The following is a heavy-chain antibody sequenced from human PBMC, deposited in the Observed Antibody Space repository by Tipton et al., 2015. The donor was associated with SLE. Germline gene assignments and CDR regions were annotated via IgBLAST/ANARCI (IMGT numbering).Heavy chain of an antibody. J-gene: IGHJ4*02. CDR2: ISSSSSYI. CDR3: VKVVSGGGDWALDY. CDR1: GFTFSSYS. Sequence: SLRLSCAASGFTFSSYSMNWVRQAPGKGLEWVSSISSSSSYIYYADSVKGRFTISRDNAKNSLYLQMNSLKIEDTAVYYCVKVVSGGGDWALDYWGQGTLVTVSS. D-gene: IGHD2-21*02. V-gene: IGHV3-21*04.